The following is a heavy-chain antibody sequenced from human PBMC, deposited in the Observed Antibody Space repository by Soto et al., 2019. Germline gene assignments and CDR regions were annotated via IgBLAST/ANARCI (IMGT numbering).Heavy chain of an antibody. CDR2: IIPIVGTG. J-gene: IGHJ6*02. V-gene: IGHV1-69*06. CDR1: GGSFSSYA. D-gene: IGHD6-13*01. CDR3: ARDLRAAGRPGMDV. Sequence: QVQLVQSGAEVKKPGSSVKVSCKASGGSFSSYAISWVRQAPGQGLEWMGGIIPIVGTGNYAQNSQGRVTIAADKATGTAYMELSGLRSDDTAMYYCARDLRAAGRPGMDVWGQGTTVTVSS.